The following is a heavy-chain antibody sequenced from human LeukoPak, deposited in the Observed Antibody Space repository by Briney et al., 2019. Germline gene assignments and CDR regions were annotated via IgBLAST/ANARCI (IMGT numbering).Heavy chain of an antibody. CDR1: GFTFSSYG. CDR2: ISGSGGST. V-gene: IGHV3-23*01. D-gene: IGHD3-10*01. Sequence: GGSLRLSCAASGFTFSSYGMSWVRQAPGKGLEWVSAISGSGGSTYYADSVKGRFTISRDNSKNTLYLQMNILRAEDTAVYYCAKSFRRGSGSYFDSFDYWGQGTLVTVSS. CDR3: AKSFRRGSGSYFDSFDY. J-gene: IGHJ4*02.